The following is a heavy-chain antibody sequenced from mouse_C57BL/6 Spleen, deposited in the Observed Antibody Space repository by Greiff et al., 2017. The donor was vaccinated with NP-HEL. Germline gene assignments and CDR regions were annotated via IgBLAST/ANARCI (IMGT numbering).Heavy chain of an antibody. J-gene: IGHJ2*01. CDR3: ARTPGTYYFDY. V-gene: IGHV2-2*01. Sequence: VQVVESGPGLVQPSQSLSITCTVSGFSLTSYGVHWVRQSPGKGLEWLGVIWSGGSTDYNAAFISRLSISKDNSKSQVFFKMNSLQADDTAIYYCARTPGTYYFDYWGQGTTLTVSS. CDR2: IWSGGST. D-gene: IGHD1-1*01. CDR1: GFSLTSYG.